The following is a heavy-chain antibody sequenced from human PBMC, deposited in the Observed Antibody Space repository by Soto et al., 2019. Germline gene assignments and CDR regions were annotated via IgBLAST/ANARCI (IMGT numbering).Heavy chain of an antibody. Sequence: PGGSLRLSCAASGFKFNIYSMNWVRQAPGKGLEWVSYITRDTATIHYADSVRGRFTISRDNAENSVFLQMDSLRDEDTAAYYCARSVEGHFDYWGQGTLVTVSS. V-gene: IGHV3-48*02. D-gene: IGHD6-19*01. J-gene: IGHJ4*02. CDR1: GFKFNIYS. CDR3: ARSVEGHFDY. CDR2: ITRDTATI.